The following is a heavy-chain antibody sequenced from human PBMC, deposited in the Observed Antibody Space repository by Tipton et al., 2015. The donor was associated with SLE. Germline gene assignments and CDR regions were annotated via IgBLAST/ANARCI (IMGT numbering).Heavy chain of an antibody. CDR2: INHSGST. Sequence: TLSLTCAVYGGSFSGYYWSWIRQPPGKGLEWIGEINHSGSTNYNPSLKSRATISVDTSKNQFSLKLSSVTAADTAVYYCARHSRGRGGATPFDYWGQGTLVTVSS. CDR1: GGSFSGYY. J-gene: IGHJ4*02. CDR3: ARHSRGRGGATPFDY. V-gene: IGHV4-34*01. D-gene: IGHD1-26*01.